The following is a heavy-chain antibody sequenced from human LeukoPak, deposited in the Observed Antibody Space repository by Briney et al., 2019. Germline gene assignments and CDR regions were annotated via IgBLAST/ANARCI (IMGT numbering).Heavy chain of an antibody. CDR3: VKGTGSYGLYPPYYYYGMDV. CDR2: ISHDGSQT. J-gene: IGHJ6*02. Sequence: PGGSLRLSCAASGFTFSSYGIHWVRQAPGKGLEWVALISHDGSQTYYADSVKGRFTISRDNAKNTLYLQMNSLRAEDTAVYYCVKGTGSYGLYPPYYYYGMDVWGQGTTVTVSS. CDR1: GFTFSSYG. D-gene: IGHD5-18*01. V-gene: IGHV3-30*18.